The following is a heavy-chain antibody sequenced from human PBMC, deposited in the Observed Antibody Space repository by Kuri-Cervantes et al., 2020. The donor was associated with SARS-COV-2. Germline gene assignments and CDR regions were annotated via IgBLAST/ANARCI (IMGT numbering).Heavy chain of an antibody. J-gene: IGHJ4*02. CDR1: GYTFTSYG. CDR2: ISAYNGNT. V-gene: IGHV1-18*01. Sequence: ASVKVSCKASGYTFTSYGISWVRQAPGQGLEWMGWISAYNGNTNYAQKLQGRVTMTTDTSTSTAYMEPRSLRSDDTAVYYCARGHSALKRELLPLDYWGQGTLVTVSS. D-gene: IGHD1-26*01. CDR3: ARGHSALKRELLPLDY.